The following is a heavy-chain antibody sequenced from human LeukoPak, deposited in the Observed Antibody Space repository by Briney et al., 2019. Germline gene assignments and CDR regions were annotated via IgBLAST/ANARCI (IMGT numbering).Heavy chain of an antibody. CDR1: GGSFSGYY. J-gene: IGHJ3*02. V-gene: IGHV4-34*01. CDR2: INHSGTT. CDR3: ARGRIAARLLRAFDI. Sequence: SETLSLTCAVYGGSFSGYYWSWIRQPPGKGLEWIGEINHSGTTNYNPSPKNRVTVSADTSKDQFSLRLSSVSAADTAVYYCARGRIAARLLRAFDIWGQGTMVTVSS. D-gene: IGHD6-6*01.